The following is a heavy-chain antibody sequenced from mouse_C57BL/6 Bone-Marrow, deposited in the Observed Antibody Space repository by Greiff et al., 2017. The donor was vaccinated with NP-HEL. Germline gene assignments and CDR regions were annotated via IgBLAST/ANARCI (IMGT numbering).Heavy chain of an antibody. Sequence: DVMLVESGGDLVKPGGSLKLSCAASGFTFSSYGMSWVRQTPDKRLEWVATISSGGSYTYYPDSVKGRFTISRDNAKNTLYLQMSSLKSEDTAMYYCARRGRMDYWGQGTSVTVSS. CDR2: ISSGGSYT. V-gene: IGHV5-6*02. CDR1: GFTFSSYG. J-gene: IGHJ4*01. CDR3: ARRGRMDY.